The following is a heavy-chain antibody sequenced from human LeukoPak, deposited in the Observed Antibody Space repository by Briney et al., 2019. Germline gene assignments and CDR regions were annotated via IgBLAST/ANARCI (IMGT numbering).Heavy chain of an antibody. J-gene: IGHJ4*02. V-gene: IGHV4-39*01. CDR2: IYYSGSS. D-gene: IGHD5-18*01. Sequence: SETLPLTCTVSGASISSSSYYWGWIRQPPGKGLEWIASIYYSGSSYYNPSLKSRVTISIDTSKNQFSLKLSSVTAADTAVYYCARGRWKAGMDTPYYFDYWGQGTLVTVSS. CDR3: ARGRWKAGMDTPYYFDY. CDR1: GASISSSSYY.